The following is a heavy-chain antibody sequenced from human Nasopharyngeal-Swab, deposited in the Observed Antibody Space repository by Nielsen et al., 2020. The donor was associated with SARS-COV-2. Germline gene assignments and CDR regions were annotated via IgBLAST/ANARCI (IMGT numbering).Heavy chain of an antibody. CDR3: ARSADIVLMVYAIPRGPFDY. CDR1: GFTFSSYA. D-gene: IGHD2-8*01. V-gene: IGHV3-48*02. J-gene: IGHJ4*02. CDR2: ISSSSSTI. Sequence: GGSLRLFCAASGFTFSSYAMSWVRQAPGKGLEWVSYISSSSSTIYYADSVKGRFTISRDNAKNSLYLQMNSLRDEDTAVYYCARSADIVLMVYAIPRGPFDYWGQGTLVTVSS.